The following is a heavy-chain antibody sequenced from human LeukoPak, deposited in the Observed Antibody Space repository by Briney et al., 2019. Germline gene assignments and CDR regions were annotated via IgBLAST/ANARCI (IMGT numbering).Heavy chain of an antibody. CDR3: ARVGMVIRPVDY. J-gene: IGHJ4*02. V-gene: IGHV3-21*01. D-gene: IGHD3-3*01. Sequence: GGSLRLSCAASGFTFSSYAMSWVRQAPGKGLEWVSSISSSSSYIYYADSVKGRFTISRDNAKNSLYLQMNSLRAEDTAVYYCARVGMVIRPVDYWGQGTLVTVSS. CDR1: GFTFSSYA. CDR2: ISSSSSYI.